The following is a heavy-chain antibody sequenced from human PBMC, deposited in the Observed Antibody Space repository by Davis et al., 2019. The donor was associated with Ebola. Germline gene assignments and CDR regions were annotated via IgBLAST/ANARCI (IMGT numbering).Heavy chain of an antibody. J-gene: IGHJ4*02. Sequence: GESLKISCAASGFTFSRYWMHWVRQAPGKGLVWVSRINPDGSFTDYADSVKGRFSISRDSTSNTLYLQMHGLRAEDTAVYYCARSSYQPDYWGQGTLVTVSS. CDR3: ARSSYQPDY. CDR1: GFTFSRYW. V-gene: IGHV3-74*01. CDR2: INPDGSFT. D-gene: IGHD2-2*01.